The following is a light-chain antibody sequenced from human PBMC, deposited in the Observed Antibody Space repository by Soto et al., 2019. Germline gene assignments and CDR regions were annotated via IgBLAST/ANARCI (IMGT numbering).Light chain of an antibody. V-gene: IGLV2-14*01. Sequence: QSALTQPASVSGSPGQSITLSCTGSSSDVGGFNYVSWYQQHPGKAPKLIIYVVTNRPSGVSNRFSGSKSGNTASLTISGLQAEDEADYYCSSYTGSSTWVFGGGTQLTVL. CDR2: VVT. J-gene: IGLJ3*02. CDR1: SSDVGGFNY. CDR3: SSYTGSSTWV.